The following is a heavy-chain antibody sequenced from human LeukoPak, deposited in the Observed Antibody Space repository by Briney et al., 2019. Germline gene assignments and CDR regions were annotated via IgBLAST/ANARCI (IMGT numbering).Heavy chain of an antibody. CDR2: IYPGDSDT. CDR3: ARQKINWFDP. J-gene: IGHJ5*02. Sequence: GESLKISCKGSGYSFSSKWIGWVRQVPGKGLEWMGIIYPGDSDTRYSPSFQGQVTISADKSISTAYLQWSSLKASDTAMYYCARQKINWFDPWGQGTLVTVSS. CDR1: GYSFSSKW. V-gene: IGHV5-51*01.